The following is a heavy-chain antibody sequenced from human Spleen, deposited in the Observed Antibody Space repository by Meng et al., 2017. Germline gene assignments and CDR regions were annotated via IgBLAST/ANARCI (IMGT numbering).Heavy chain of an antibody. CDR3: ARDRRVRQVYYYDSSGYYSAFDY. CDR2: ISYDGSAQ. V-gene: IGHV3-30*04. D-gene: IGHD3-22*01. Sequence: GESLKISCTASGFTFSTYALNWVRQAPGKGLEWVAVISYDGSAQYYATSVKGRFTVSRDDSKNTLYLQMNSLRGEDTAVYYCARDRRVRQVYYYDSSGYYSAFDYWGQGTLVTVSS. CDR1: GFTFSTYA. J-gene: IGHJ4*02.